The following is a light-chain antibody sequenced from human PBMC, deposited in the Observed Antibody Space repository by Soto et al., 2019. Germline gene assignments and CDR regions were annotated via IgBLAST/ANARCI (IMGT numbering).Light chain of an antibody. CDR3: GTWDSSMSVV. J-gene: IGLJ2*01. CDR1: SSNIGNNY. CDR2: ENN. V-gene: IGLV1-51*02. Sequence: QSVLTQPPSVSAAPGQKVTISCSGGSSNIGNNYVSWYQQLPGTAPKLLIYENNWRPSGIPDRFSGSKSGTSATLGITGLQAGDEADYYCGTWDSSMSVVFGGGTQLTVL.